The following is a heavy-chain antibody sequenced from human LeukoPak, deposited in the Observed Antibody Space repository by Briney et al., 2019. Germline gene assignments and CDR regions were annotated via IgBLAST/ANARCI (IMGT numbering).Heavy chain of an antibody. CDR2: IYYSGST. CDR3: ARHKGTEVAIPPLLDH. J-gene: IGHJ4*02. Sequence: PSETLSLTCTVSGGSSSSSRYYWGWIRQPPGKGLEWIGSIYYSGSTYYNPSLKSRVTISVDTSKNQFSLKLSSVTAADTAVYYCARHKGTEVAIPPLLDHWGQGTLVTVSS. D-gene: IGHD2-21*01. CDR1: GGSSSSSRYY. V-gene: IGHV4-39*01.